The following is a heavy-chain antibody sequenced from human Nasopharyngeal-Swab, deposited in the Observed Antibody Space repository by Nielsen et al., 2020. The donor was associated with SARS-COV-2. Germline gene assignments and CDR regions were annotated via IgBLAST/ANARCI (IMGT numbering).Heavy chain of an antibody. D-gene: IGHD6-6*01. CDR2: INHSGST. Sequence: WIRQPPEKGLEWIGEINHSGSTNYNPSLKSRVTISVDTSKNQFSLKLSSVTAADTAVYYCARGSEGGIAARQPNFDYWGQGTLVTVSS. CDR3: ARGSEGGIAARQPNFDY. J-gene: IGHJ4*02. V-gene: IGHV4-34*01.